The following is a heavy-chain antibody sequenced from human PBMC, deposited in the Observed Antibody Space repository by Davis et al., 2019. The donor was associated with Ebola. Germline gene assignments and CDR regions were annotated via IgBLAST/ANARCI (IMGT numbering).Heavy chain of an antibody. D-gene: IGHD2-2*01. V-gene: IGHV1-46*01. J-gene: IGHJ4*02. Sequence: AASVKVSCKASGYTFTSYYMHWVRQAPGQGLEWMGIINPSGGSTSYPQKFQGRVTMTRDTSTSTVYMELSSLRSEDTAVYYCASSTSRANFDYWGQGTLVTVSS. CDR3: ASSTSRANFDY. CDR2: INPSGGST. CDR1: GYTFTSYY.